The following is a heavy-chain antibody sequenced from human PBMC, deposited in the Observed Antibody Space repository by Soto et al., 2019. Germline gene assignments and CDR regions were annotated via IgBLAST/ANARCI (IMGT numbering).Heavy chain of an antibody. CDR3: ARPLMVRGVIGY. Sequence: QVQLVESGGGVVQPGRSLRLSCAASGFTFSSYAMHWVRQAPGKGLEWGAVISYDGSNKYYADSVKGRFTISRDNSKNTLYLQMNSLRAEDTAVYYCARPLMVRGVIGYWGQGTLVTVSS. V-gene: IGHV3-30-3*01. J-gene: IGHJ4*02. D-gene: IGHD3-10*01. CDR1: GFTFSSYA. CDR2: ISYDGSNK.